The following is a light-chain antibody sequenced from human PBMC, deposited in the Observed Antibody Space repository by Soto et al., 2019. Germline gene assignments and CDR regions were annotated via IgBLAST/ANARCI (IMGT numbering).Light chain of an antibody. CDR2: GDN. CDR3: ASWDVSLSAWV. CDR1: RSNIGSKT. Sequence: QSVLTQPPSASGTPGQRVTISCSGSRSNIGSKTVNWYQQVPGTAPKLLIYGDNKRPSGVPDRFSGSKSGTSASLAISGLQSEDETDYYCASWDVSLSAWVFGGGTKVTVL. J-gene: IGLJ3*02. V-gene: IGLV1-44*01.